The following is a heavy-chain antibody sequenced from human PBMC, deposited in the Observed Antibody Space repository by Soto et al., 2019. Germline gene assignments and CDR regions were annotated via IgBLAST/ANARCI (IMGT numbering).Heavy chain of an antibody. CDR1: GGTFSSYT. CDR2: IIASIGKA. CDR3: ARDKGPGTYYDFWSGYNLDY. J-gene: IGHJ4*02. V-gene: IGHV1-69*08. D-gene: IGHD3-3*01. Sequence: ASVKVSCKASGGTFSSYTISWVRQAPGQRLEWMGRIIASIGKANYSQKFQGRVTITRDTSASTAYMELSSLRSEDTAVYYCARDKGPGTYYDFWSGYNLDYWGQGTLVTVSS.